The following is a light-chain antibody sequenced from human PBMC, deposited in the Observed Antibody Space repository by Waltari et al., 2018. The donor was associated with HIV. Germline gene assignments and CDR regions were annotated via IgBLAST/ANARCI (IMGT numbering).Light chain of an antibody. CDR1: IIGIKN. J-gene: IGLJ2*01. CDR2: ADS. CDR3: QVWDISADHGNVV. Sequence: SSVLTQSPSVSVAPGQTARITCGGSIIGIKNVHWYQQKPGQAPVLVVYADSDRPSGIPERFSGSNSGNTATLTISRVEAGDEADFYCQVWDISADHGNVVFGGGTKLTVL. V-gene: IGLV3-21*02.